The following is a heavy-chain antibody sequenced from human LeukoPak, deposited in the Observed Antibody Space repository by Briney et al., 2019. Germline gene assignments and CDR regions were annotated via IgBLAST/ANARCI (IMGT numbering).Heavy chain of an antibody. Sequence: GGSLRLPCAASGFTFSIYAMHWVRQAPGKGLEWVAVISFDGSDKYYADSVKGRFTISRDNSKNTLYLQMNSLRAEDTAVYYCARRWYFDYWGQGTLVTVSS. D-gene: IGHD6-13*01. J-gene: IGHJ4*02. CDR1: GFTFSIYA. CDR2: ISFDGSDK. V-gene: IGHV3-30*04. CDR3: ARRWYFDY.